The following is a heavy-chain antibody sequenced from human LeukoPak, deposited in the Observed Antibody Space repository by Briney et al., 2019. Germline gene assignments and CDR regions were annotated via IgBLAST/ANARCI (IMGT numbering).Heavy chain of an antibody. J-gene: IGHJ4*02. CDR2: IWYDGSNK. Sequence: PGGSLRLSCAASGFTFSTYAMHCVRQAPGKALEGVAVIWYDGSNKNYVDSVKGRFTISRDNAKNTLYLQMNSLRAEDTAVYYCARVDGAMGSLDYWGQGMLVTVSS. D-gene: IGHD5-18*01. V-gene: IGHV3-33*01. CDR1: GFTFSTYA. CDR3: ARVDGAMGSLDY.